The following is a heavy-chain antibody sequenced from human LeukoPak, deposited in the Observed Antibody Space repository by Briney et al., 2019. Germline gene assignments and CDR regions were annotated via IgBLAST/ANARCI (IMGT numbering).Heavy chain of an antibody. CDR2: INHSGST. V-gene: IGHV4-34*01. Sequence: SETLSLTCAVYGGSFSGYYWSWIRQPPGKGLEWIGEINHSGSTNYNPSLKSRVAISVDTSKNQFSLKLSSVTAADTAVYYCARRHLIGYCSSTSCYRGHNWFDPWGQGTLVTVSS. CDR1: GGSFSGYY. CDR3: ARRHLIGYCSSTSCYRGHNWFDP. D-gene: IGHD2-2*02. J-gene: IGHJ5*02.